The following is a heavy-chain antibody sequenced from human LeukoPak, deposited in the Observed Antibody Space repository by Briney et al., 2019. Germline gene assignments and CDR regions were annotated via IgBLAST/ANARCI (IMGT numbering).Heavy chain of an antibody. Sequence: SETLSLTCTVSGGSISSRSYYWGWIRQPPGKGLEWIGNIYYSGSTYYNPSLKSRVTISVDTSKNQFSLKLSSVTAADTALYSCARHYLGGNYPDYFNHWGQGTLVTVSS. CDR3: ARHYLGGNYPDYFNH. CDR1: GGSISSRSYY. CDR2: IYYSGST. D-gene: IGHD1-26*01. J-gene: IGHJ4*02. V-gene: IGHV4-39*01.